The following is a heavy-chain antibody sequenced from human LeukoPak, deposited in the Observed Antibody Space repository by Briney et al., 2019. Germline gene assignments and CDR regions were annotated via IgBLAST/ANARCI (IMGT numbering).Heavy chain of an antibody. CDR3: AREAVLGYSSSWLLNWFDP. CDR1: GYTFTGYY. CDR2: INPNSGGT. J-gene: IGHJ5*02. D-gene: IGHD6-13*01. Sequence: ASVKVSCKASGYTFTGYYMHWVRQAPGQGLEWMGWINPNSGGTNYAQKFQGRVTMTRDTSISTAYMELSRLRSDDTAVYYCAREAVLGYSSSWLLNWFDPWGQGTLVTVSS. V-gene: IGHV1-2*02.